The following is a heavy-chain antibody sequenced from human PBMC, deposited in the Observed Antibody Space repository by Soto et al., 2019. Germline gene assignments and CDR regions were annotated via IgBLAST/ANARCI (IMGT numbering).Heavy chain of an antibody. D-gene: IGHD2-2*01. V-gene: IGHV3-30*18. J-gene: IGHJ4*02. Sequence: HPGGSLTLSCAASGFTFSSYGMHWVRQAPGKGLEWVAVISYDGSNKYYADSVKGRFTISRDNSKNTLYLQMTSLRAGDTAAYYCAKDLPVWFQEDYFDYWGQGTLVTVSS. CDR1: GFTFSSYG. CDR3: AKDLPVWFQEDYFDY. CDR2: ISYDGSNK.